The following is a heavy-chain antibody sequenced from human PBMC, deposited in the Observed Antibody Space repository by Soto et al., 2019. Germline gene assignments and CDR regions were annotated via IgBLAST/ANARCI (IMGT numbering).Heavy chain of an antibody. CDR3: AREEGYCNCGPCYRGAFDI. CDR1: EFPYSLYS. J-gene: IGHJ3*02. CDR2: ISNGDNHI. D-gene: IGHD2-21*01. V-gene: IGHV3-21*01. Sequence: EVQLVESGGGLDKPGGSPRLSCEASEFPYSLYSLIWVRQAPGTGLEWIAFISNGDNHIFYADSVRGRFTISRDNAKNSVYLQMNSLRPEDTAVYYCAREEGYCNCGPCYRGAFDIWGQGTRVTVSS.